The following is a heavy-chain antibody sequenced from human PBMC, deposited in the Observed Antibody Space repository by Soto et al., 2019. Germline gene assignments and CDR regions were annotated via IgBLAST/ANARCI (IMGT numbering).Heavy chain of an antibody. CDR3: ARDLVYYGSGSPARFDP. D-gene: IGHD3-10*01. CDR1: GGTFSSYA. V-gene: IGHV1-69*13. J-gene: IGHJ5*02. Sequence: GASVKVSCKASGGTFSSYAISWVRQAPGQGLEWMGGITPIFGTANYEQKFQGRVTITADESTSTAYMELSSLRSEDTAVYYCARDLVYYGSGSPARFDPWGQGTLVTVSS. CDR2: ITPIFGTA.